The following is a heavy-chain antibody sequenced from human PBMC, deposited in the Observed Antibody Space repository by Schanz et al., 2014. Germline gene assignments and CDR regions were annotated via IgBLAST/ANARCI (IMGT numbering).Heavy chain of an antibody. Sequence: EVQLVESGGGLVQPGGSLRLSCAASGFTFDDFGMHWVRQAPGKALEWVSGISWNSVSIGYADSVKGRFTISRDNAKNTLYLQMNSLRAEDTAVYYCVRDTDYHFDYWGQGTLVTVSS. CDR3: VRDTDYHFDY. V-gene: IGHV3-9*01. D-gene: IGHD4-17*01. CDR1: GFTFDDFG. CDR2: ISWNSVSI. J-gene: IGHJ4*02.